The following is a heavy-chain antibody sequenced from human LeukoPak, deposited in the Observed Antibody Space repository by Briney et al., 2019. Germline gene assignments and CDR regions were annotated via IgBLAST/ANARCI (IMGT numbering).Heavy chain of an antibody. CDR3: ARASRRDGYNLNL. Sequence: GGSLRLSCAASGFTSRDHYMDWVRQTPGKGLEWVGRIRNRANSYSTEYAPSVKGRSTISRDDSKNLLYLQMNSLKAEDTAVYYCARASRRDGYNLNLWGQGTLVVVSS. D-gene: IGHD5-24*01. J-gene: IGHJ5*02. CDR1: GFTSRDHY. CDR2: IRNRANSYST. V-gene: IGHV3-72*01.